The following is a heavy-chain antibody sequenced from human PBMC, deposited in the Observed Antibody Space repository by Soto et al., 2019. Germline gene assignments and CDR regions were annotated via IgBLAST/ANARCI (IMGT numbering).Heavy chain of an antibody. CDR3: ARTIFGVVKSYYYYYGMDV. V-gene: IGHV1-18*04. CDR2: ISAYNGNT. D-gene: IGHD3-3*01. CDR1: GYTFTSYG. Sequence: QVQLVQSGAEVKKPGASVKVSCKASGYTFTSYGISWVRQAPGQGLEWMGWISAYNGNTNYAQKLQGRVTMTTDTSTSTAYMELRSLRSDDTAVYYCARTIFGVVKSYYYYYGMDVWGQGTTVTVSS. J-gene: IGHJ6*02.